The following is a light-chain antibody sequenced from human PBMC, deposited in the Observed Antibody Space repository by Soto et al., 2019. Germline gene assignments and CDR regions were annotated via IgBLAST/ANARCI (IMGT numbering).Light chain of an antibody. CDR2: GAY. CDR1: QNVFST. CDR3: QQYNNWPLT. Sequence: TPSTAPLSVTPGERTRLPCVASQNVFSTLAGYQQKPGQAPSLLIYGAYTRATGVPARFSGSGSGTEFTLTISSMQYEDDAVYWCQQYNNWPLTFGPGTRLEIK. V-gene: IGKV3D-15*01. J-gene: IGKJ5*01.